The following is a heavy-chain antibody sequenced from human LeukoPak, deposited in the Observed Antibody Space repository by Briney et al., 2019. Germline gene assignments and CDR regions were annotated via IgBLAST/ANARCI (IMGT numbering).Heavy chain of an antibody. J-gene: IGHJ5*02. CDR2: MNPNSGNT. Sequence: ASVKVSCKASGYTFTSYDINWVRQATGQGLEWMGWMNPNSGNTGYAQKFQGRVTITRNTSISTAYMELSSLRSADTAVYYCARLVGYSSGWYGVGPFDPWGQGTLVTVSS. CDR1: GYTFTSYD. CDR3: ARLVGYSSGWYGVGPFDP. V-gene: IGHV1-8*03. D-gene: IGHD6-19*01.